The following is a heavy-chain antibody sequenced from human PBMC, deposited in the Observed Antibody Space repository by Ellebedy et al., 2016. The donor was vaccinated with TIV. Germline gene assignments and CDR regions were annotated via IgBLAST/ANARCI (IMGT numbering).Heavy chain of an antibody. CDR3: AGAGGIAAFDY. D-gene: IGHD6-13*01. CDR2: ISSSSYI. Sequence: GESLKISCAASGFTFSDYYMSWIRQAPGKGLEWISYISSSSYINYADSVKGRFTISRDNTKNSLYLLMNSLRAEDTAVYYCAGAGGIAAFDYWGQGTLVTVSS. CDR1: GFTFSDYY. J-gene: IGHJ4*02. V-gene: IGHV3-11*06.